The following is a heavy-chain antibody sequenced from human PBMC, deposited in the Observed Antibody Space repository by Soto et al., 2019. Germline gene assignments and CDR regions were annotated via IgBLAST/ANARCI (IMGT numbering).Heavy chain of an antibody. Sequence: QVQLVQSATEVKKPGASVKVSCKSSGYAFSTYGISWVRQAPGQGLEWMAWISAYNGDSNYAQHLQDRVTLTTDTSTSTDYMELRSLRSDATAVYFCARSSGTSYIWLDPWGQGTRVIVSP. CDR2: ISAYNGDS. CDR3: ARSSGTSYIWLDP. V-gene: IGHV1-18*01. D-gene: IGHD1-26*01. CDR1: GYAFSTYG. J-gene: IGHJ5*02.